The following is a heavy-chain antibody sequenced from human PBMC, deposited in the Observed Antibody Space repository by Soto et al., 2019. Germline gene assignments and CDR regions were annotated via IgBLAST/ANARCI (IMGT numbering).Heavy chain of an antibody. V-gene: IGHV4-30-4*01. CDR2: IYYTGNN. CDR3: AREPKQNYDSSPWNGGFDS. J-gene: IGHJ4*02. CDR1: GDSISSHHYY. Sequence: TSETMSLTCTVSGDSISSHHYYWTWIRQPPGKGLEWVGYIYYTGNNFYNPALKSRVAMSVDPSTNQFSLKLASVTDADTAVYFCAREPKQNYDSSPWNGGFDSWGPGTLVTVSS. D-gene: IGHD3-22*01.